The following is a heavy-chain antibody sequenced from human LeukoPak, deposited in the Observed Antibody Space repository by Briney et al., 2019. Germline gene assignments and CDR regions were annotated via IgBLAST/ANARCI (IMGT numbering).Heavy chain of an antibody. CDR1: GGSFSGYY. CDR3: ARRSGSRQPFDY. J-gene: IGHJ4*02. V-gene: IGHV4-34*01. CDR2: INHSGST. D-gene: IGHD5-12*01. Sequence: PSETLSLTCAVYGGSFSGYYWSWIRQPPGKGLEWIGEINHSGSTNYNPSLKSRVTISVDTSKNQFSLKLSSVTAADTAVYYCARRSGSRQPFDYWGQGTLVTVSS.